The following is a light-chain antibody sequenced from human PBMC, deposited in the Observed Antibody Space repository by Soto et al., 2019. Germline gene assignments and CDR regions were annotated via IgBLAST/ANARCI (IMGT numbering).Light chain of an antibody. V-gene: IGKV3-20*01. CDR3: QQSGDSPPWT. Sequence: EIVLTQSPGTLSLSPGERATLSCRASQSVTSNYLAWYQQKPGQTPRLLIYSASSRATGIPDRFSGSGSGTDFTLPISSLEPEDFAVYYCQQSGDSPPWTFGQGTKVEIK. CDR2: SAS. CDR1: QSVTSNY. J-gene: IGKJ1*01.